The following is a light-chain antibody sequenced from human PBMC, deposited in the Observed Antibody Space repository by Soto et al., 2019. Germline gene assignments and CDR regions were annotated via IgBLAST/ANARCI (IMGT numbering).Light chain of an antibody. CDR3: QQYGSSPPWT. CDR2: AAS. J-gene: IGKJ1*01. Sequence: EIVLTQSPGTLSMSPGERVTLSCRASQSVSSGYLAWYQQKPGQAPRLLIYAASSRATGIPDRFSGSGSGTDFTLTISRLEPEDSAVYYCQQYGSSPPWTFGQGTKVEIK. V-gene: IGKV3-20*01. CDR1: QSVSSGY.